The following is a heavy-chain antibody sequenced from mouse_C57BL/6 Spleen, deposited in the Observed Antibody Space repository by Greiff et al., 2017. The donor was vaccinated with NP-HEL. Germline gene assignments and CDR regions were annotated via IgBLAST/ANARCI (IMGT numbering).Heavy chain of an antibody. CDR2: IYPGSGST. D-gene: IGHD3-2*02. CDR3: ARKGAAAQATGYFDY. J-gene: IGHJ2*01. V-gene: IGHV1-55*01. Sequence: QVQLQQPGAELVKPGASVKLSCKASGYTFTSYWITWVKQRPGQGLEWIGDIYPGSGSTNYNEKFKSKATLTVDTSSSTAYMQLSSLTSEDSAVYYCARKGAAAQATGYFDYWGQGTTLTVSS. CDR1: GYTFTSYW.